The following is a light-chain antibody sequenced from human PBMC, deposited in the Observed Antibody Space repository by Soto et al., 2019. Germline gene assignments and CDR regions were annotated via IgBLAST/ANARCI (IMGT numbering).Light chain of an antibody. CDR2: DAS. J-gene: IGKJ1*01. V-gene: IGKV1-5*01. CDR1: QTIFRW. Sequence: EIQLTQAPATLSETVGDRVTITCRASQTIFRWLAWYQQRPGKAPNLLISDASDLQSGVPSRFSGSGSGAEFTLTIGRLQPDDFATYYCQQYNSYPWTFGQGTKV. CDR3: QQYNSYPWT.